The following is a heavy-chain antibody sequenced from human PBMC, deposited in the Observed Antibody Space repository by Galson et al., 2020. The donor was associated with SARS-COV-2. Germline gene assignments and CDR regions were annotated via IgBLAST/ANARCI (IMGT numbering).Heavy chain of an antibody. J-gene: IGHJ5*02. Sequence: SETLSLTCTVSGGSISSASYYWSWIRQPAGKGLEWIGRIYTSGSTNYNPSLKSRVTISVDTSKNQFSLKLSSVTAADTAVYYCARDLSGYSSAWGDWFDPWGQGTLFTVSS. CDR3: ARDLSGYSSAWGDWFDP. V-gene: IGHV4-61*02. D-gene: IGHD6-19*01. CDR2: IYTSGST. CDR1: GGSISSASYY.